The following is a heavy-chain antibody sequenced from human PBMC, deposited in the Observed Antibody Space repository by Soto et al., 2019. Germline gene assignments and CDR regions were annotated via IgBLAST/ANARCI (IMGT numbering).Heavy chain of an antibody. V-gene: IGHV4-59*01. Sequence: SETLSLTCSVSGGSIDSYYWSWIRQPPGKGLEWIGYIYYSGITNYNPSLKSRVTISVDTSKNQFSLKLSSVTAADTAVYYCARYKSNYYYGMDVWGQGTTVTVSS. J-gene: IGHJ6*02. D-gene: IGHD1-20*01. CDR2: IYYSGIT. CDR3: ARYKSNYYYGMDV. CDR1: GGSIDSYY.